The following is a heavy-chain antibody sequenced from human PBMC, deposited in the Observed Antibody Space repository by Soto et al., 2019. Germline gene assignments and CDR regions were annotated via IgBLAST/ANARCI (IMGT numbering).Heavy chain of an antibody. V-gene: IGHV4-59*08. D-gene: IGHD1-1*01. Sequence: SETLSLTCTVSGGSISTYYHSWIRQPPGKGLEWIGYIYYSGSTNYNPSLESRVSVSVDTSKNQFSLKLSSVTAADTAVYYCARHGGSGTTFIYWGRGILVTVSS. J-gene: IGHJ4*02. CDR2: IYYSGST. CDR1: GGSISTYY. CDR3: ARHGGSGTTFIY.